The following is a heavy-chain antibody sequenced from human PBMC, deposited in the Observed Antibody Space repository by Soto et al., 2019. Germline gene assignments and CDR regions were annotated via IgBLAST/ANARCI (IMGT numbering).Heavy chain of an antibody. CDR3: ARVRYCRGGSCYPRFDP. J-gene: IGHJ5*02. D-gene: IGHD2-15*01. V-gene: IGHV4-30-2*01. Sequence: SETLSLTCAVSGGSISSGGYSWSWIRQPPGKGLEWIGYIYHSGSTYYNPSLKSRVTISVDRSKNQFSLKLSSVTAADTAVYYCARVRYCRGGSCYPRFDPWGQGTLVTVSS. CDR2: IYHSGST. CDR1: GGSISSGGYS.